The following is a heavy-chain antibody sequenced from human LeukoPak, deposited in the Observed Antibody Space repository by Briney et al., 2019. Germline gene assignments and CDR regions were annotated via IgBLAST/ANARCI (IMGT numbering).Heavy chain of an antibody. V-gene: IGHV3-23*01. D-gene: IGHD1-26*01. Sequence: GGSLRLSCAASGFTFSSYAMNWVRQAPGKGLEWVSTISGSGGSTYCADSVKGRFTISRDNSKNTLYLQMNSLKTEDTAVYYCTPIAVGYWGQGTLVTVSS. CDR1: GFTFSSYA. CDR2: ISGSGGST. CDR3: TPIAVGY. J-gene: IGHJ4*02.